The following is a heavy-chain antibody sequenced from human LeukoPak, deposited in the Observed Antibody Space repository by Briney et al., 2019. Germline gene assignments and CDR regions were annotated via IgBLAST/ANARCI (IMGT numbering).Heavy chain of an antibody. Sequence: PSETLSLTCTVSGGSISSYYWSWIRQPPGKGLEWIGYIYYSGSTNYNPSLKSRVTISVDTSKNQFSLKLSSVTAADTAVYYCARGIAGTGYYYYYYMDVWGKGTTVTVSS. J-gene: IGHJ6*03. CDR1: GGSISSYY. CDR3: ARGIAGTGYYYYYYMDV. CDR2: IYYSGST. V-gene: IGHV4-59*01. D-gene: IGHD6-13*01.